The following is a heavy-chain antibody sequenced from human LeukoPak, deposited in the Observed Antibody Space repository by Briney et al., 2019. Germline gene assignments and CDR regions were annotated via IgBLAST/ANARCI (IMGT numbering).Heavy chain of an antibody. CDR2: ISSSGSTI. Sequence: PGGSLRLSCAASGFTFSSYEMNWFRQAPGKVLEWVSYISSSGSTIYHADPVKGRFTISRDNAKNSLYLQMNSLRAEDTAVYYCASASCYGCGFDYWGQGTLVTVSS. V-gene: IGHV3-48*03. CDR1: GFTFSSYE. J-gene: IGHJ4*02. CDR3: ASASCYGCGFDY. D-gene: IGHD2-2*01.